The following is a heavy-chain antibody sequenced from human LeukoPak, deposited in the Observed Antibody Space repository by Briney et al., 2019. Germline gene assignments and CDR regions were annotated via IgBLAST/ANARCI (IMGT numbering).Heavy chain of an antibody. CDR1: GYTFTSYD. D-gene: IGHD5-12*01. V-gene: IGHV1-8*01. Sequence: ASVKVSCKASGYTFTSYDINWVRQATGQGLEWRGWMNPNSGNTGYAQKFQGRVTMTRNTSISTAYMELSSLRSEDTAVYYCARSSGYGNWFDPWGQGTLVTVSS. CDR3: ARSSGYGNWFDP. J-gene: IGHJ5*02. CDR2: MNPNSGNT.